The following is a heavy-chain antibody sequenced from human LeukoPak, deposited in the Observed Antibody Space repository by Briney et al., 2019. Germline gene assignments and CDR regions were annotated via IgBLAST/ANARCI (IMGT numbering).Heavy chain of an antibody. CDR2: INPSGGST. J-gene: IGHJ4*02. CDR1: GYTFTGYY. D-gene: IGHD4-23*01. Sequence: ASVKVSCKASGYTFTGYYMHWVRQAPGQGLEWMGIINPSGGSTSYAQKFQGRVTMTRDTSTSTVYMELSSLRSEDTAVYYCARDHRNYGGNPRDDYWGQGTLVTVSS. V-gene: IGHV1-46*01. CDR3: ARDHRNYGGNPRDDY.